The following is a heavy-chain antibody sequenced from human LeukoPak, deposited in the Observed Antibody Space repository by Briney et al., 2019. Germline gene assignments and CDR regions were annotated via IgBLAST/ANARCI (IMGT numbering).Heavy chain of an antibody. CDR1: GFTFSTSG. CDR2: ISSSSDTI. J-gene: IGHJ4*02. D-gene: IGHD4-17*01. CDR3: ASPLGDSVFY. Sequence: GGSLRLSCTGSGFTFSTSGMNWVRQAPGRGLDWISYISSSSDTIVYADSVKGRFTSSRDNAKDSLYLQMNSLRVEDTAVYYCASPLGDSVFYWGQGTLVTVSS. V-gene: IGHV3-48*04.